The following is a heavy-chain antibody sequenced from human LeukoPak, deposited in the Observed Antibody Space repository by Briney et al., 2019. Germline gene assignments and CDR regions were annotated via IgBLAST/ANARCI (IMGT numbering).Heavy chain of an antibody. CDR1: GFIFTNHW. D-gene: IGHD2-15*01. CDR2: INQDGSEE. CDR3: ARTKIPIVLDS. Sequence: GGSLRLSCAASGFIFTNHWMSWVRQAPGKGLEWVANINQDGSEEYYVDSVKGRFTVSRDNPKNSLYLQTNSLRAEDTAVYYCARTKIPIVLDSWGQGTLVTVSS. V-gene: IGHV3-7*01. J-gene: IGHJ4*02.